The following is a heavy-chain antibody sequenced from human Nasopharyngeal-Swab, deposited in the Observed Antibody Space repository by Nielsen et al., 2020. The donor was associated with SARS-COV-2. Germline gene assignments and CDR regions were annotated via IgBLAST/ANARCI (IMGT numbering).Heavy chain of an antibody. Sequence: SETLSLTCTVSGGSISSYYWGWIRQPPGKGLEWIGSIYYSGSTYYNPSLKSRVTISVDTSKNQFSLKLSSVTAADTAVYYCARLIYGDYFDYYYYMDVWGKGTTVTVSS. CDR2: IYYSGST. D-gene: IGHD4-17*01. V-gene: IGHV4-39*01. CDR3: ARLIYGDYFDYYYYMDV. CDR1: GGSISSYY. J-gene: IGHJ6*03.